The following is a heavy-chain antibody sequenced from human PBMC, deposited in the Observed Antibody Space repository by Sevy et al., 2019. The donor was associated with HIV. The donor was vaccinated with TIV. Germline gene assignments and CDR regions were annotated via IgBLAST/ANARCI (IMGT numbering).Heavy chain of an antibody. CDR2: IYYNGHI. CDR1: GGSITSLY. V-gene: IGHV4-59*08. J-gene: IGHJ4*02. Sequence: SETLSLTCTVSGGSITSLYWNWIRQPPGKGLEWIANIYYNGHINYNPSLKSRGTLTLSTSKNQFSLRLSSVTAADTAMYYCAGENAWGRGYSWGQGTLVTVSS. D-gene: IGHD1-26*01. CDR3: AGENAWGRGYS.